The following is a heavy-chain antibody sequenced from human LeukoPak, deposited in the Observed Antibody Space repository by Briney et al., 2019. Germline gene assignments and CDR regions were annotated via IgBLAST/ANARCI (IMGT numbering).Heavy chain of an antibody. CDR1: GFTFSSYG. Sequence: GRSLGLSCAASGFTFSSYGMHWVRQAPGKGLEWVAVIWYDGSNKYYADSVKGRFTISRDNSKNTLYLQMNSLRAEDTAVYYCARVPVGELYFDYWGQGTLVTVSS. CDR3: ARVPVGELYFDY. CDR2: IWYDGSNK. J-gene: IGHJ4*02. D-gene: IGHD3-16*01. V-gene: IGHV3-33*01.